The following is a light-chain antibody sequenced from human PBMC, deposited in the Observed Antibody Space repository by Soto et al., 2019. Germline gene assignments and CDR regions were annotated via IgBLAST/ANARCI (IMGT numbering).Light chain of an antibody. CDR3: SSFTSISTRV. Sequence: QSVLTQPASVSGSPGQSITISCTGTNSDVGLYNFLSWYQQHPGKAPKLMIYEVSNRPSGISNRFSGSKYGNTASLTISGLRDEDAADYYCSSFTSISTRVFGTGTKLTVL. CDR2: EVS. J-gene: IGLJ1*01. CDR1: NSDVGLYNF. V-gene: IGLV2-14*01.